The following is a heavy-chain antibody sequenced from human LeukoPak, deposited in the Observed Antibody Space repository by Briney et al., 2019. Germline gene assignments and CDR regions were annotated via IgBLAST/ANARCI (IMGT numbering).Heavy chain of an antibody. D-gene: IGHD6-19*01. J-gene: IGHJ3*02. CDR2: INAGDGNT. V-gene: IGHV1-3*01. CDR1: GYTFTTYA. CDR3: ARFLPGWYAFDI. Sequence: GASVKVSCKASGYTFTTYAIHWVRQAPGQRLEWMGWINAGDGNTKYSQRLQGRVTITRNTSASTVYMELSSLRFEDTAIYYCARFLPGWYAFDIRGQGTMVTVSS.